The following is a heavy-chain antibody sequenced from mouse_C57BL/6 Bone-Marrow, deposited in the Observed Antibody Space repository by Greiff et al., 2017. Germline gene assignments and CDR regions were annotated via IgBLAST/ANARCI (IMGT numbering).Heavy chain of an antibody. D-gene: IGHD1-1*01. V-gene: IGHV5-6*01. Sequence: EVKVVESGGDLVKPGGSLKLSCAASGFTFSSYCMSWVRQTPDKRLEWVATISSGGSYTYYPDSVKGRFTISRDNAKNTLYLPMSSLKSEDTAMYYGAEVMATVVATSDVWGTGTTVTVSS. CDR1: GFTFSSYC. CDR2: ISSGGSYT. J-gene: IGHJ1*03. CDR3: AEVMATVVATSDV.